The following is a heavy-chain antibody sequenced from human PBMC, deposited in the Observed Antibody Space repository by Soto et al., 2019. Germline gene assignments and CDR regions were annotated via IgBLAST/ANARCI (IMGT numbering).Heavy chain of an antibody. CDR2: ISSSSSYI. V-gene: IGHV3-21*01. CDR1: GFTFSSYS. J-gene: IGHJ4*02. CDR3: ARVYTPLTVTTYFDY. Sequence: PGGSLRLSCAASGFTFSSYSMNWVRQAPGKGLEWVSSISSSSSYIYYADSVKGRFTISRDNAKNSLYLQMNSLRAEDTAVYYCARVYTPLTVTTYFDYWGQGTLVTVSS. D-gene: IGHD4-17*01.